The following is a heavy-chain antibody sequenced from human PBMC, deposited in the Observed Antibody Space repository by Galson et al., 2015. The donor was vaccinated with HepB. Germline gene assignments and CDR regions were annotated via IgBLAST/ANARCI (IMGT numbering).Heavy chain of an antibody. Sequence: SLRLSCAASGFTFSGSAMHWVRQTSGKGLEWVGRIRSKASSYATAYAASVKGRFTIFRDDSKSTAYLQMNSLKTEDTAVYYCTRICVTIIVVVILDYWSQGTLVTVSS. CDR2: IRSKASSYAT. CDR3: TRICVTIIVVVILDY. V-gene: IGHV3-73*01. J-gene: IGHJ4*02. CDR1: GFTFSGSA. D-gene: IGHD3-22*01.